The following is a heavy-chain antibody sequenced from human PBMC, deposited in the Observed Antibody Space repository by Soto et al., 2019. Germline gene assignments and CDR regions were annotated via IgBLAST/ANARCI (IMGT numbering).Heavy chain of an antibody. V-gene: IGHV4-59*01. Sequence: SETLSLTCTVSGGSISSYYWSWIRQPPGKGLEWIGYIYYSGSTNYNPSLKSRVTISVDTSKNQFSLKLSSVTAADTAVYYCARDDYSKLTFDPWGQGTLVTVSS. CDR1: GGSISSYY. J-gene: IGHJ5*02. D-gene: IGHD4-4*01. CDR2: IYYSGST. CDR3: ARDDYSKLTFDP.